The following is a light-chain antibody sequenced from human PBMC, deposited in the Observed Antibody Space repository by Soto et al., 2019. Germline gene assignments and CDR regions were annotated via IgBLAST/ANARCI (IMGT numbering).Light chain of an antibody. CDR3: CSHGGSSAHWV. CDR1: SSDVGSYNL. Sequence: QSALTQPASVSGSPGQSITISCTGTSSDVGSYNLVSWYQQHPGKAPKLIIYEVSKWPSGVSNRFSGSKSGNTASLTISGLQAEDEADYYCCSHGGSSAHWVLGRGTKLTVL. J-gene: IGLJ3*02. V-gene: IGLV2-23*02. CDR2: EVS.